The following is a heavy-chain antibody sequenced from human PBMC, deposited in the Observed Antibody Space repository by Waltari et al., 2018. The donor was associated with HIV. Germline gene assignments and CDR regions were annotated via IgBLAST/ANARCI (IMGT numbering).Heavy chain of an antibody. V-gene: IGHV1-18*01. D-gene: IGHD2-2*01. CDR2: ISAYNGNT. CDR1: GYTFTSYG. Sequence: QVQLVQSGAEVKKPGASVKVSCKASGYTFTSYGISWVRQAPGQGLEWMGWISAYNGNTNYAQKLQGRVTMTTDTSTSTAYMELRSLRSDDTAVYYCARVCSSTSCHAYYYYYYGMDVWGQGTTVTVSS. CDR3: ARVCSSTSCHAYYYYYYGMDV. J-gene: IGHJ6*02.